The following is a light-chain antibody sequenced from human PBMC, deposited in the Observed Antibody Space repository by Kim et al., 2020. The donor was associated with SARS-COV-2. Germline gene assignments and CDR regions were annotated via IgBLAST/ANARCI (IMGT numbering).Light chain of an antibody. Sequence: QSVLTQPPSVSAAPGQKVTISYSGSSSNIGNNYVSWYQQLPGTVPKLLIYDNENRPSRIPDRFSGSKSGTSATLDITELQTGDEADYYCGTWDSSLGAGVFGGGTKVTVL. V-gene: IGLV1-51*01. CDR2: DNE. J-gene: IGLJ3*02. CDR3: GTWDSSLGAGV. CDR1: SSNIGNNY.